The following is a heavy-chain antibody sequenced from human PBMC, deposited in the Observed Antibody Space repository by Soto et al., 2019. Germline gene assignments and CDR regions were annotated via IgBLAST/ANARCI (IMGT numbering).Heavy chain of an antibody. CDR2: VFYTGFT. Sequence: KPSETLSLTCTVSGGSISSYYWSWIRQPPGKGLEWIGSVFYTGFTSYNPSLESRVSVSVDTSKSQFSLKVSAVTAADTAVYYCATSQKGYNWNYFDHWGQGALVTVSS. CDR3: ATSQKGYNWNYFDH. V-gene: IGHV4-59*04. J-gene: IGHJ4*02. D-gene: IGHD1-20*01. CDR1: GGSISSYY.